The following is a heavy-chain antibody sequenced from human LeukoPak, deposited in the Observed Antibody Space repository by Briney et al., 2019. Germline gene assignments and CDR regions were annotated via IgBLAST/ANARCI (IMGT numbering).Heavy chain of an antibody. CDR2: INPNSGGT. D-gene: IGHD3-16*02. CDR3: ARHVGAIGWFDP. J-gene: IGHJ5*02. Sequence: ASVKVSCKASGYTFTGYYMHWVRQAPGQGLEWMGWINPNSGGTNYAQKFQGRVIMTRDTSISTAYMELSRLRSDDTAVYYCARHVGAIGWFDPWGQGTLVTVSS. CDR1: GYTFTGYY. V-gene: IGHV1-2*02.